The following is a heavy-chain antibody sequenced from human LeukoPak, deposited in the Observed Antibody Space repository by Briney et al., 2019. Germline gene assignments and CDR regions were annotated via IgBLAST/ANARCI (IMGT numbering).Heavy chain of an antibody. CDR2: LSGSGAST. V-gene: IGHV3-23*01. CDR1: GFTFSSYA. J-gene: IGHJ2*01. CDR3: ARASVVVTYWYFDL. D-gene: IGHD2-21*02. Sequence: PGGSLRLSCAASGFTFSSYAMNWVRQAPGKGLEWVSALSGSGASTYYADSVKGRFTISRDNSKNTLYLQMNSLRAEDTAVYYCARASVVVTYWYFDLWGRGTLVTVSS.